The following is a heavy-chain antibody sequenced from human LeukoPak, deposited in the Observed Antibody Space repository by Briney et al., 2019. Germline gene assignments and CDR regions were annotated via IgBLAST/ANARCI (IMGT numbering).Heavy chain of an antibody. D-gene: IGHD3-10*01. CDR2: IYYSGST. CDR3: ARQPPYYYGSGSYSAFDI. Sequence: ASETLSLTCTVSGGSISSYYWSWIRQPPGKGLEWIGYIYYSGSTNYNPSLKSRVTISVDTSKNQFSLKLSSVTAADTAVYYCARQPPYYYGSGSYSAFDIWGQGTMVTVSS. V-gene: IGHV4-59*08. CDR1: GGSISSYY. J-gene: IGHJ3*02.